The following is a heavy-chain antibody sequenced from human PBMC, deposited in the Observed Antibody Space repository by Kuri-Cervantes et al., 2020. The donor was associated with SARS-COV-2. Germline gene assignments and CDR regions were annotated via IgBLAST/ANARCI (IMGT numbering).Heavy chain of an antibody. CDR3: ARDSREYCSSTSCSWFDP. V-gene: IGHV3-64*01. D-gene: IGHD2-2*01. CDR1: GFTFSSYA. CDR2: ISSNGGST. Sequence: GGSLRLSCAASGFTFSSYAMHWVRQAPGKGLEYVSAISSNGGSTYYANSVKGRFTISRDNSKNTLYLQMGSLRAEDMAVYYCARDSREYCSSTSCSWFDPWGQGNRVNGSS. J-gene: IGHJ5*02.